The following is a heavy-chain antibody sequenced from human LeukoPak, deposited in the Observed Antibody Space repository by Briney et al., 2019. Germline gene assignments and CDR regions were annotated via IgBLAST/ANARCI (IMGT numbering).Heavy chain of an antibody. CDR3: AKDLRGETRTEWLLAGGFDP. Sequence: PGGSLRLSCAASGFTFSSYAMSWVRQAPGKGLEWVSAISGSGGSTYYADSVKGRFTISRDNSKNTLYLQMNSLRAEDTAVYYSAKDLRGETRTEWLLAGGFDPWGQGTLVTVSS. V-gene: IGHV3-23*01. J-gene: IGHJ5*02. CDR1: GFTFSSYA. CDR2: ISGSGGST. D-gene: IGHD3-3*01.